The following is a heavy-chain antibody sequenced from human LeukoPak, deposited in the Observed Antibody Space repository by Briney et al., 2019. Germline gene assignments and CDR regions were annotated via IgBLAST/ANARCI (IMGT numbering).Heavy chain of an antibody. J-gene: IGHJ4*02. CDR3: ARDKGAGITILD. V-gene: IGHV1-18*04. D-gene: IGHD3-9*01. CDR1: GYTFTSYG. Sequence: EASVKVSCKTSGYTFTSYGISWVRQAPGQGLEWMGWISANNRNTNYAQKFQGRVTMTTDTSTSTAYMELGSLRSDDTAVYYCARDKGAGITILDWGQGTLVTVSS. CDR2: ISANNRNT.